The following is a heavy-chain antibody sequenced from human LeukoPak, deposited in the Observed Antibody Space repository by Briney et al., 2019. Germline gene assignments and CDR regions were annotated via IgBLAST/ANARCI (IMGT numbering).Heavy chain of an antibody. D-gene: IGHD3-22*01. V-gene: IGHV4-59*08. CDR3: ARHKITMIPSYYFDY. Sequence: PSETLSLTCTVSGGSISSYYWSWIRQPPGKGPEWIGYIYYSGSTNYNPSLKSRVTISVDTSKNQFSLKLSSVTAADTAVYYCARHKITMIPSYYFDYWGQGTLVTVSS. J-gene: IGHJ4*02. CDR1: GGSISSYY. CDR2: IYYSGST.